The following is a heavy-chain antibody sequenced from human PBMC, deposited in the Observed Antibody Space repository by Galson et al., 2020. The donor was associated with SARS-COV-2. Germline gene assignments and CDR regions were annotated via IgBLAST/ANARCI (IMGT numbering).Heavy chain of an antibody. V-gene: IGHV4-39*01. CDR3: AGHRRYGSGINWYYFYMDV. D-gene: IGHD3-10*01. CDR1: GGSISSSTYY. J-gene: IGHJ6*03. CDR2: MHYTGST. Sequence: SETLSLTCTVSGGSISSSTYYWGWIRQPPGKGLEWIGSMHYTGSTYYNPSLKSRVTVSVDTSKNQFSLKLSSVTAADTAVYYCAGHRRYGSGINWYYFYMDVWGKGTTVTISS.